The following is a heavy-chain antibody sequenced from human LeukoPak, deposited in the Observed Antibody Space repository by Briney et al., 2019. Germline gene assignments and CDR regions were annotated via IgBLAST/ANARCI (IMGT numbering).Heavy chain of an antibody. D-gene: IGHD2-21*02. Sequence: SETLSLTCTVSGYSISSGYYWGWIRRPPGRGRDGFGITYLGGSTYYNPSLKSRVTISVDTSKNQFSLKLTSVTAADTAVYYCARAYCGGDCYTRTRLYGMDVWGQGTTVTVSS. CDR1: GYSISSGYY. CDR3: ARAYCGGDCYTRTRLYGMDV. J-gene: IGHJ6*02. CDR2: TYLGGST. V-gene: IGHV4-38-2*02.